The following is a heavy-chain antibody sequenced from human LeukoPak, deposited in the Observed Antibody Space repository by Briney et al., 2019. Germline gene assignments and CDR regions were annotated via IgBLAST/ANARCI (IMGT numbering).Heavy chain of an antibody. V-gene: IGHV1-69*13. Sequence: SVKVFCKASGGTFSSYGISWVRQAPGQGLEWMGGIIPIFGTVNYAERFQGRVTITADESTSTAYMELSSLRSEDTAVYYCAIVGAAVTTFSWFDPWGQGTLVTVSS. CDR1: GGTFSSYG. CDR3: AIVGAAVTTFSWFDP. J-gene: IGHJ5*02. CDR2: IIPIFGTV. D-gene: IGHD4-17*01.